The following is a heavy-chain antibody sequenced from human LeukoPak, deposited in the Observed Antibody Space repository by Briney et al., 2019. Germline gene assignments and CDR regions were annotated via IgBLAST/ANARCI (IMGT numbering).Heavy chain of an antibody. CDR2: ISSSSSSI. CDR1: GFTFSSYS. D-gene: IGHD1-1*01. V-gene: IGHV3-21*01. J-gene: IGHJ4*01. CDR3: ARGGSGNWNAPFDY. Sequence: GGSLRLSCAASGFTFSSYSMNWVRQAPGKGLEWVSSISSSSSSIYYADSVRGRFTISRDNAKNSLYLQMNSLRAEDTAVYYCARGGSGNWNAPFDYWGHGTLVTVSS.